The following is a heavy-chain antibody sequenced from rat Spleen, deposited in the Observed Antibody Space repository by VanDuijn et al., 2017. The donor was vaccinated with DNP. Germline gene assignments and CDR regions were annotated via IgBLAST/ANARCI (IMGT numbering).Heavy chain of an antibody. CDR2: ISTSGGST. CDR1: GFTFSSFP. Sequence: EVQLVESGGGLVQPGRSLKLSCVASGFTFSSFPMAWVRQAPTKGLEWVASISTSGGSTYYRDSVKGRFTVSRDNAKSTLYLQMNSLRSEDTATYYCARLLAGRSYYFDYWGQGVMVTV. CDR3: ARLLAGRSYYFDY. D-gene: IGHD1-4*01. J-gene: IGHJ2*01. V-gene: IGHV5-46*01.